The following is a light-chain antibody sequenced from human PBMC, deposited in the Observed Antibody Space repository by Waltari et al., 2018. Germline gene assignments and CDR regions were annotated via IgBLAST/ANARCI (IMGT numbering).Light chain of an antibody. CDR3: QQAYRIPLA. CDR1: QSIGDY. CDR2: GAS. Sequence: DIQVTQSPSYLSASVGDRVTITCRASQSIGDYLNWYQQKPGKAPKVLIYGASNLQSGVPSRFSGSGSDTDFTLTISTLQPEDFATYYCQQAYRIPLAFGGGTKVEIK. V-gene: IGKV1-39*01. J-gene: IGKJ4*01.